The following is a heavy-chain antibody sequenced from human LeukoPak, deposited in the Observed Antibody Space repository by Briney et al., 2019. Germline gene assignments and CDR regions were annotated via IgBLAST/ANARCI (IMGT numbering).Heavy chain of an antibody. CDR2: INPNSGGT. D-gene: IGHD6-19*01. CDR1: GYTFTGYY. J-gene: IGHJ5*02. Sequence: ASVKVSCKASGYTFTGYYMHWVRQAPGQGLEWMGWINPNSGGTNYAQKFQGRVTMTRDTSISTAYMELSRLRSDDTAVYYCARDQWSIAVAGTDWFDPWGQGTLVTVPS. V-gene: IGHV1-2*02. CDR3: ARDQWSIAVAGTDWFDP.